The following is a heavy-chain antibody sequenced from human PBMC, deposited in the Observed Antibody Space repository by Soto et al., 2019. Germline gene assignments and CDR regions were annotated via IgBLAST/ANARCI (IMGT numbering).Heavy chain of an antibody. D-gene: IGHD6-6*01. CDR2: INHSGST. Sequence: SETLSLTCAVYGGSFSGYYWSWIRQPPGKGLEWIGEINHSGSTNYNPSLKSRVTISVDTSKNQFSLKLSSVTAADTAVYYCARVKLFGYFDYWGQGTLLTVSS. CDR3: ARVKLFGYFDY. CDR1: GGSFSGYY. V-gene: IGHV4-34*01. J-gene: IGHJ4*03.